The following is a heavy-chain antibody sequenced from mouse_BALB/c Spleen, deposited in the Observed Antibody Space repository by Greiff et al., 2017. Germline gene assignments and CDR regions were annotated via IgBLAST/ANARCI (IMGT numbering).Heavy chain of an antibody. V-gene: IGHV14-3*02. CDR3: ARERDYGRDFDY. J-gene: IGHJ2*01. CDR1: GFNFTDTY. Sequence: VQLQQSGAELVKPGASVKLSCTASGFNFTDTYMHWVKQRPEQGLEWIGRIDPANGNTKYDPKFQGKATITADTSSNTAYLQLSSLTSEDTAVYYCARERDYGRDFDYWGQGTTLTVSA. D-gene: IGHD2-4*01. CDR2: IDPANGNT.